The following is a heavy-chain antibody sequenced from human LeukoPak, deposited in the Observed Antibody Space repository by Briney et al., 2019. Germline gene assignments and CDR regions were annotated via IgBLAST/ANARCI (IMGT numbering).Heavy chain of an antibody. Sequence: GGSLRLSCAASGFTFSNYAMHWVRQAPGKGLEYVSGISSDGGTTYYADSVKGRFTISRDNSKNTLWLQMGSLRAEDMAVYYCARPYYYDNSGSLPRAPPDYWGQGTLVTVSS. V-gene: IGHV3-64*02. CDR3: ARPYYYDNSGSLPRAPPDY. CDR1: GFTFSNYA. D-gene: IGHD3-22*01. J-gene: IGHJ4*02. CDR2: ISSDGGTT.